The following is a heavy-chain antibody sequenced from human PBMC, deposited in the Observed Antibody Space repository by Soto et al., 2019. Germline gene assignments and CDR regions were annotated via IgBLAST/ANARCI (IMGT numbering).Heavy chain of an antibody. D-gene: IGHD2-2*01. Sequence: QMQLQESGPGLVKPSGTLSLTCAVSGGSINSSNWWSWVRQPPGKGLEWIGEIYHSGSTNYNPSLKSRVTISVDKSKNQFSLNLSSMTAADTAVYYCARGGDVVVPTALDYWGQGTLVTVSS. V-gene: IGHV4-4*02. CDR3: ARGGDVVVPTALDY. CDR1: GGSINSSNW. J-gene: IGHJ4*02. CDR2: IYHSGST.